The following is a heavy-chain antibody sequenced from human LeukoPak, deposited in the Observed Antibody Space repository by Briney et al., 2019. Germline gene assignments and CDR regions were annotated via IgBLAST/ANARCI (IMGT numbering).Heavy chain of an antibody. D-gene: IGHD2-15*01. CDR3: ARVNTSIVVVVAAMGYFDY. CDR2: IYHSGST. J-gene: IGHJ4*02. V-gene: IGHV4-38-2*01. CDR1: GYSISSGYY. Sequence: SETLSLTCAVSGYSISSGYYWGWIRQPPGKGLEWIGSIYHSGSTYYNPSLKSRVTISVDTSKNQFSLKLSSVTAADTAVYYCARVNTSIVVVVAAMGYFDYWGQGTPVTVSS.